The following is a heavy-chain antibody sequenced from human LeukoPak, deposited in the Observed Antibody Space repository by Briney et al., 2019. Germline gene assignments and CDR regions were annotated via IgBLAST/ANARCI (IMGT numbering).Heavy chain of an antibody. D-gene: IGHD5-12*01. J-gene: IGHJ3*02. CDR2: ISSSSSYI. V-gene: IGHV3-21*04. CDR1: GFTFSSYS. Sequence: GGSLRLSCAASGFTFSSYSMNWVRQAPGKGLEWVSSISSSSSYIYYADSVKGRFTISRDNAKNSLYLQMNSLRAEDMALYYCAKDIGFKGYRAFDIWGQGTMVTVSS. CDR3: AKDIGFKGYRAFDI.